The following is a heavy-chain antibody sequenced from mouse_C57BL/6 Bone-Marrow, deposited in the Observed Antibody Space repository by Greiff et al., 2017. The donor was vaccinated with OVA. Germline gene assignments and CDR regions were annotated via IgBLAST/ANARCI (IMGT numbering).Heavy chain of an antibody. J-gene: IGHJ4*01. V-gene: IGHV1-66*01. CDR2: IYPGSGNP. Sequence: QVQLKQSGPELVKPGASVKISCKASGYSFTSYYIHWVKQRPGQGLEWIGWIYPGSGNPKYNEKFKGKATLPADTSSSTAYMQLSSLTSEDSAVYYCASITNFDYWGQGTSVTVSS. D-gene: IGHD1-2*01. CDR1: GYSFTSYY. CDR3: ASITNFDY.